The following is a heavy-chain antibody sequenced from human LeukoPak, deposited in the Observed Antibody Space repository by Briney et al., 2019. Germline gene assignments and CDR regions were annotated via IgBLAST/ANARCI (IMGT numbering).Heavy chain of an antibody. CDR1: GYTFTGYY. D-gene: IGHD6-19*01. J-gene: IGHJ6*02. CDR3: ARDWGIEGRDIPVAGRSDYYFGLDV. V-gene: IGHV1-46*01. CDR2: INPSGGST. Sequence: ASVKVSCKASGYTFTGYYMHWVRQAPGQGLGWMGIINPSGGSTSYAQKFQGRVTMTRDTSTSTVYMELSSLRSEDTAVYYCARDWGIEGRDIPVAGRSDYYFGLDVWGQGTTVTVSS.